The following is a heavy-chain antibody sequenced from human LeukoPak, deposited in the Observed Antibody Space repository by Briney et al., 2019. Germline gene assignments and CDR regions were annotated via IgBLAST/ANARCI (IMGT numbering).Heavy chain of an antibody. CDR1: VDTLTSYD. V-gene: IGHV1-8*01. J-gene: IGHJ4*02. D-gene: IGHD7-27*01. CDR2: MSPNSGDT. Sequence: ASVKVSCKASVDTLTSYDFNWVRQANGQRPEWMGWMSPNSGDTGYAQKLQDRLTMTRNTSIRTTYTELSSLRSDDTAVYYCARGPPNWGYDYWGPGTLVTVSS. CDR3: ARGPPNWGYDY.